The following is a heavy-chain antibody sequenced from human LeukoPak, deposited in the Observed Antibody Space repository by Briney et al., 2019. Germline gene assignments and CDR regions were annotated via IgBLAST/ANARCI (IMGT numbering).Heavy chain of an antibody. Sequence: SETLSLTCTVSGGSISSYYWSWIRQPPGKGLEWIGYMYYNRSTNYNPSLKSRVTISVDKSKNQFSLKLSSVTAADTAMYYCARVLRYCSGGNCYSGGLGYMDVWGKGTTVTISS. CDR3: ARVLRYCSGGNCYSGGLGYMDV. J-gene: IGHJ6*03. CDR2: MYYNRST. D-gene: IGHD2-15*01. CDR1: GGSISSYY. V-gene: IGHV4-59*08.